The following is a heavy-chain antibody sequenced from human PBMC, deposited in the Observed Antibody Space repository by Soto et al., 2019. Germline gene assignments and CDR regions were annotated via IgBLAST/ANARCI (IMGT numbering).Heavy chain of an antibody. CDR2: ISAYNGNT. D-gene: IGHD3-10*01. Sequence: ASVKVSCKASGYTFTSYGISWVRQAPGQGLEWMGWISAYNGNTNYAQKLQDRVTMTTDTSTSTAYMELRSLRSDDTAVYYCARAPIGLWFGALLYPGTASFDYWGQGTLVTVSS. CDR1: GYTFTSYG. V-gene: IGHV1-18*04. CDR3: ARAPIGLWFGALLYPGTASFDY. J-gene: IGHJ4*02.